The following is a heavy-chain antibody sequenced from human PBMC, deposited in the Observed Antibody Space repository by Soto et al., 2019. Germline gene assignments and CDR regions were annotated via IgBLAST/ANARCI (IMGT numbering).Heavy chain of an antibody. CDR2: INPSGGST. Sequence: ASVKVSCKASGYTFTSYYMHWVRQAPGQGPEWMGIINPSGGSTVYAQKFQGRVTMTRDTSTSTVYMELSSLTSEDTAVYYCARVAQGIAAARPRIASDPWGQGTLVTVSS. V-gene: IGHV1-46*01. J-gene: IGHJ5*02. D-gene: IGHD6-13*01. CDR1: GYTFTSYY. CDR3: ARVAQGIAAARPRIASDP.